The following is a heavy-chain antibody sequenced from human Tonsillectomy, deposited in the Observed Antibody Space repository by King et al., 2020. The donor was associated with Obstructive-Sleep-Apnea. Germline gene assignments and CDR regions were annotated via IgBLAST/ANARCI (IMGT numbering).Heavy chain of an antibody. D-gene: IGHD4-17*01. J-gene: IGHJ4*02. CDR3: ARETSGTTSYFDS. CDR2: IYYSGRT. CDR1: GGSISSADHY. V-gene: IGHV4-30-4*08. Sequence: QLQESGPGLVKPSQTLSLTCTVSGGSISSADHYWRWIRQPPGKGLEWIGYIYYSGRTYYNPSLKSRVVISVDTSNNQLSLQLSSVTAADTAVYYCARETSGTTSYFDSWGQGTLVTVSS.